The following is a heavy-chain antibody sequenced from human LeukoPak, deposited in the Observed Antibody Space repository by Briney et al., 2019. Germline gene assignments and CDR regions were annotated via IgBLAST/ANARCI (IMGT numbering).Heavy chain of an antibody. V-gene: IGHV3-64*02. D-gene: IGHD2-2*01. CDR1: GFTFSSYA. CDR2: ISSNGGST. J-gene: IGHJ4*02. Sequence: GSLRLSCAASGFTFSSYAMHWVRQAPGKGLEYVSAISSNGGSTYYADSVKGRFTISRDNSKNTLYLQMGSLRAEDMAVYYCARGPKYQLLGPASYWGQGTLVTVSS. CDR3: ARGPKYQLLGPASY.